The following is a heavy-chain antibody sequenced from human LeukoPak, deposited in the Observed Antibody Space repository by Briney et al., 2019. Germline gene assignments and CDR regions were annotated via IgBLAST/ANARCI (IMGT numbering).Heavy chain of an antibody. CDR2: IYYIGST. J-gene: IGHJ4*02. CDR1: GGSISSYY. Sequence: SETLSLTCTFSGGSISSYYWSWIRQPPGKGLEWIGYIYYIGSTNYNPSLKSRVTISVDTSKNPFSLKLSSVTAADTAVYYCARESLWFGFDYWGQGTLVTVSS. D-gene: IGHD3-10*01. V-gene: IGHV4-59*01. CDR3: ARESLWFGFDY.